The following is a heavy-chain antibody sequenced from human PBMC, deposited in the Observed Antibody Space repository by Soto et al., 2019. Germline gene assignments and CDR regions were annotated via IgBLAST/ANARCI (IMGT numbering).Heavy chain of an antibody. CDR2: ISSSGGST. CDR3: AKGVRLAGCSSFDY. Sequence: GGSLRLSCAASGFTFSSYAMSWVRQAPGKGLEWVSAISSSGGSTYYADSVKGRFTISRDNSKNTLYLRMSSLRAEDTAVYYIAKGVRLAGCSSFDYWAREPWSPSPQ. V-gene: IGHV3-23*01. CDR1: GFTFSSYA. D-gene: IGHD2-21*02. J-gene: IGHJ4*02.